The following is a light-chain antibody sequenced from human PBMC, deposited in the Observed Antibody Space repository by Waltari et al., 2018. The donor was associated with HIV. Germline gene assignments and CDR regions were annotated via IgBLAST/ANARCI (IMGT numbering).Light chain of an antibody. V-gene: IGLV3-25*03. CDR3: PSAHNSDVI. CDR1: QLPQNY. Sequence: SYELTQTPSVSMPPGQTAKIMCSGHQLPQNYVYWYQQTAGQAPVMIIFQDTKRPSDIPARLSASSAGTTATLTISGVQAEDEADYFCPSAHNSDVIFGGGTKLTVL. J-gene: IGLJ2*01. CDR2: QDT.